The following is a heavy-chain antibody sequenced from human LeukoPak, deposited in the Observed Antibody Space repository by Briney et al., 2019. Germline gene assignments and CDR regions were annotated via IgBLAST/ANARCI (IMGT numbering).Heavy chain of an antibody. V-gene: IGHV4-39*01. Sequence: SETLSLTCTVFGGSISSSSHYWGWIRQPPGKGLEWIGSIYYIGNTYNNPSLKSRVTISVDTSKNQFSLKLSSVTAADTAVYYCARHVGYSYGYYFDCWGQGTLVTVSS. CDR3: ARHVGYSYGYYFDC. CDR2: IYYIGNT. CDR1: GGSISSSSHY. J-gene: IGHJ4*02. D-gene: IGHD5-18*01.